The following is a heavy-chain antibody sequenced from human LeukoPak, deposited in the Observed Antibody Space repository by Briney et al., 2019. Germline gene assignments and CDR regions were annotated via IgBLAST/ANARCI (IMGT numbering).Heavy chain of an antibody. Sequence: SETLSLTCTVSGGSISSYYWSWIRQPPGKGLEWIGYIYYSGSTNYNPSLKSRVTISVDTSKNQFSLKLNSVSAADTAVYYCARGVGAAAGPRYYYYYYMDVWGKGTTVTISS. CDR3: ARGVGAAAGPRYYYYYYMDV. CDR1: GGSISSYY. D-gene: IGHD6-13*01. J-gene: IGHJ6*03. V-gene: IGHV4-59*01. CDR2: IYYSGST.